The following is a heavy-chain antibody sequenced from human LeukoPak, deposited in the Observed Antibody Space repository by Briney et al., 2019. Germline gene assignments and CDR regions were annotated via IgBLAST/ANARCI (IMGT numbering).Heavy chain of an antibody. CDR2: ISGSGGST. V-gene: IGHV3-23*01. D-gene: IGHD4-23*01. CDR1: GFTFSSYA. J-gene: IGHJ5*02. Sequence: GGSLRLSCAASGFTFSSYAMSWVRQAPGKGLEWVSAISGSGGSTYYADSVKSRFTISRDNSKNTLYLQMNSLRAEDTAVYYCAKDWDSVDWFDPWGQGTLVTVSS. CDR3: AKDWDSVDWFDP.